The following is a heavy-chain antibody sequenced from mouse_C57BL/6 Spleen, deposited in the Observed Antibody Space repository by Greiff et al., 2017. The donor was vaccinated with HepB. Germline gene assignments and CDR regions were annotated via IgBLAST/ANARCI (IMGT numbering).Heavy chain of an antibody. CDR3: SNRLCLRQGGYYFDY. CDR2: IYPGDGDT. J-gene: IGHJ2*01. Sequence: VQLQQSGPELVKPGASVKISCKASGYAFSSSWMNWVKQRPGKGLEWIGRIYPGDGDTNYNGKFKGKATLTADKSSSTAYMQLSSLTSEDSAVYFCSNRLCLRQGGYYFDYWGQGTTLTVSS. V-gene: IGHV1-82*01. CDR1: GYAFSSSW. D-gene: IGHD2-2*01.